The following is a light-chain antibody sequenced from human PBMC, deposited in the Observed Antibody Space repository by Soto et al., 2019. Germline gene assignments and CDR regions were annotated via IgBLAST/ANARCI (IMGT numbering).Light chain of an antibody. CDR3: SSYTSSSTFDV. CDR2: EVS. J-gene: IGLJ1*01. Sequence: QSALTQPPSVSGAPGQSVTISCTGTSSDVGRYNRVSWYQQPPGTAPKLMIYEVSNRPSGVPDRFSGSKSGNTASLTISGLQAEDEADYYCSSYTSSSTFDVFGNGTKLTVL. CDR1: SSDVGRYNR. V-gene: IGLV2-18*02.